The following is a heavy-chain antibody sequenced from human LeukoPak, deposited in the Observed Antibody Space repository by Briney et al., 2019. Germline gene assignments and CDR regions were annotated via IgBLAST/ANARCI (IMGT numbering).Heavy chain of an antibody. J-gene: IGHJ6*02. CDR3: ARSPYYYYYGMDV. V-gene: IGHV3-53*01. CDR2: IYSGGST. CDR1: GFTVSSNY. Sequence: GGSLRLSCAASGFTVSSNYMSWVRQAPGKGLEWVSVIYSGGSTYYAASVKGRFTISRDKSKNTVYLQMNSLRAEDTAVYYCARSPYYYYYGMDVWGQGTTVTVSS.